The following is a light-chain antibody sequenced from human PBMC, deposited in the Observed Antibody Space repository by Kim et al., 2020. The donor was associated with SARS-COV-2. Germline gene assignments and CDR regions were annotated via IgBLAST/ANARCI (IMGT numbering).Light chain of an antibody. CDR2: DAS. CDR1: QSVSSY. Sequence: EIVLTPSPATLSLSPGERATLSCRASQSVSSYLAWYQQKRGQAPRLLIYDASSRATGIPARFSGSGSGTDFTLTISSLEPEDFAVYYCQQRSNWPITFGQGTRLEIK. CDR3: QQRSNWPIT. J-gene: IGKJ5*01. V-gene: IGKV3-11*01.